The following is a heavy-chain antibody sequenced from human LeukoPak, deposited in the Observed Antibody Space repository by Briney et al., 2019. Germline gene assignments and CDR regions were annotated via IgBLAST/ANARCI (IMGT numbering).Heavy chain of an antibody. CDR3: ARDNYYDSSL. CDR2: IYYSGST. CDR1: GGSISSYY. J-gene: IGHJ4*02. V-gene: IGHV4-59*01. D-gene: IGHD3-22*01. Sequence: PSETLSLTCTVSGGSISSYYWSWIRQPPGKGLEWIGYIYYSGSTNYNPSLKSRVTISVDTSKNQFSLKLSSVTAADTAVYYCARDNYYDSSLWGQGTLVTVSS.